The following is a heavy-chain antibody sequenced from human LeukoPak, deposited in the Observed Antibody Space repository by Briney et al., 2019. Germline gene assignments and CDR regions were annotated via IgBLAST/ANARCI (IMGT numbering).Heavy chain of an antibody. CDR3: ARDSRGSSSSFDP. CDR1: GGSISSYY. D-gene: IGHD6-6*01. J-gene: IGHJ5*02. CDR2: IYYSGST. Sequence: PSETLSLTCTVSGGSISSYYWSWIRQPPGKGLEWIGYIYYSGSTNYNPSLESRVTISVDTSKNQFSLKLSSVTAADTAVYYCARDSRGSSSSFDPWGQGTLVTVSS. V-gene: IGHV4-59*01.